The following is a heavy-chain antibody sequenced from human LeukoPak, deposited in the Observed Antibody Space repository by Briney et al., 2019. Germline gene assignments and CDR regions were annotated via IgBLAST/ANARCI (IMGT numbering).Heavy chain of an antibody. J-gene: IGHJ4*02. D-gene: IGHD3-10*01. Sequence: PSETLSLTCAVYGGSFSGYYGSWIRQPPGKGLEWIGEINHSGSTNYNPSLKSRVTISVDTSKNQFSLKLSSVTAADTAVYYCARVGRINTMVRGVKRGNFDYWGQGNLVTVSS. CDR3: ARVGRINTMVRGVKRGNFDY. V-gene: IGHV4-34*01. CDR1: GGSFSGYY. CDR2: INHSGST.